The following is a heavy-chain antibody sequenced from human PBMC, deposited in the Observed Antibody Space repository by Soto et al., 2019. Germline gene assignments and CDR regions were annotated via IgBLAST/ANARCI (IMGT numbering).Heavy chain of an antibody. CDR3: ARDPRSITGTTSSEDFQH. CDR2: IIPLLGIT. J-gene: IGHJ1*01. V-gene: IGHV1-69*01. Sequence: QAQLMQSAAEVKKPGSSVKVSCKASGSTFSGYAINWVRQAPGQGLEWMGGIIPLLGITDYGQKYQGRITIAADESTGTAYMDLRGLRSEDTAVYYCARDPRSITGTTSSEDFQHWGQGTLVSVSS. CDR1: GSTFSGYA. D-gene: IGHD1-20*01.